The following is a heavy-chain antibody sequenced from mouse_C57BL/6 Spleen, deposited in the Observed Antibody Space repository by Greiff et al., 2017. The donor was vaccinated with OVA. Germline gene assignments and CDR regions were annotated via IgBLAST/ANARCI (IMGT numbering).Heavy chain of an antibody. D-gene: IGHD1-1*01. J-gene: IGHJ4*01. CDR3: ARSNTTVVDSYAMDY. CDR2: IYPGSGST. Sequence: QVQLQQPGAELVKPGASVKMSCKASGYTFTSYWITWVKQRPGQGLEWIGDIYPGSGSTNCNEKFKSKATLTVDTSSSTAYMQLSSLTSEDSAVYYCARSNTTVVDSYAMDYWGQGTSVTVSA. CDR1: GYTFTSYW. V-gene: IGHV1-55*01.